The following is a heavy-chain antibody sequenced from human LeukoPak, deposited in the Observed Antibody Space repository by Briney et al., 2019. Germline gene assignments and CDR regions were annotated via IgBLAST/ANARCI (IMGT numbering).Heavy chain of an antibody. CDR3: ARVHSSGWSGVDY. D-gene: IGHD6-19*01. CDR1: GGTFSSYA. Sequence: SVKVSCKASGGTFSSYAISWVRQASGQGLEWMGGIIPIFGTANYAQKFQGRVTITADKSTSTAYMELSSLRSEDTAVYYCARVHSSGWSGVDYWGQGTLVTVSS. CDR2: IIPIFGTA. J-gene: IGHJ4*02. V-gene: IGHV1-69*06.